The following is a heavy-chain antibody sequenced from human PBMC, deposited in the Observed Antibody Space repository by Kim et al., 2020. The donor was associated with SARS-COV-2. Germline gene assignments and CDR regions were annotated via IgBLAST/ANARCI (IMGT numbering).Heavy chain of an antibody. V-gene: IGHV3-30*18. Sequence: GGSLRLSCAASGFIVSNYGMHWVRQAPGKGLEWVSLISYDGSDKYYADSVKGLFTLSRDYSKSTPYLQMNSRRAEATAEYYSAKRRGSGTASVDSWC. CDR3: AKRRGSGTASVDS. J-gene: IGHJ5*01. CDR1: GFIVSNYG. D-gene: IGHD2-21*02. CDR2: ISYDGSDK.